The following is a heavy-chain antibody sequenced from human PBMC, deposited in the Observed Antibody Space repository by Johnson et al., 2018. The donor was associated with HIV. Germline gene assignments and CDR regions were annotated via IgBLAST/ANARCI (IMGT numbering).Heavy chain of an antibody. CDR3: ARGLQDSSGWYNAFDI. D-gene: IGHD6-19*01. J-gene: IGHJ3*02. CDR2: IYTGSDST. Sequence: VQLVESGGGVVQPGRSLRLSCAVSGYSVTGYNMNWVRQAPVKGLEWVSVIYTGSDSTSYTDSVKGRFTISRDNSKNTLYLQMNSLRAEDTAVYYCARGLQDSSGWYNAFDIWGQGTMVTVSS. CDR1: GYSVTGYN. V-gene: IGHV3-66*01.